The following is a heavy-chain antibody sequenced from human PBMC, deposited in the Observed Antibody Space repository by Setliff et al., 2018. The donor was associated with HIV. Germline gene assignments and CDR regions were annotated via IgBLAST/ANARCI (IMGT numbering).Heavy chain of an antibody. J-gene: IGHJ6*02. Sequence: LRLSCTASGFTFGDYAMSWVRQAPGKGLEWVSFIRSKAYGVTTEYAASVKGRFTISREDSKSIAYLQMNSLKTEDTAVYYCTRDRAPRQLWGYYYGMDVWGQGTTVTVSS. V-gene: IGHV3-49*04. CDR1: GFTFGDYA. CDR3: TRDRAPRQLWGYYYGMDV. D-gene: IGHD5-18*01. CDR2: IRSKAYGVTT.